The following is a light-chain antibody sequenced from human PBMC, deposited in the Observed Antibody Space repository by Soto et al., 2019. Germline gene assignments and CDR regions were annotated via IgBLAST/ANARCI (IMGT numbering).Light chain of an antibody. J-gene: IGKJ5*01. CDR3: QQYDTWPSIT. CDR2: DAS. CDR1: QSVLTK. Sequence: EIVITQAPATRSVAPGEGATLSCRASQSVLTKLAWYQQKAGQAPKLLIYDASSRASGVSDRFSGSGSGTEYTLTISRLQSEDFAVYYSQQYDTWPSITFGQATRLEIK. V-gene: IGKV3-15*01.